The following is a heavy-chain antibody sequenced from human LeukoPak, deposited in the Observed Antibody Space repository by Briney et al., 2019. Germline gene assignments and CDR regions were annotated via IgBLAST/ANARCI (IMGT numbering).Heavy chain of an antibody. CDR1: GFTVSSNY. J-gene: IGHJ4*02. V-gene: IGHV3-66*04. CDR3: ARRRAASWSFDS. CDR2: IYTDGRT. Sequence: GGSLRLSCAASGFTVSSNYVGWVRQAPGKGLEWVSVIYTDGRTYSADSMKGRFTLSRDNSKNTLYLQMSSLRAEDTAVYYCARRRAASWSFDSWGQGTLVTVSS. D-gene: IGHD6-13*01.